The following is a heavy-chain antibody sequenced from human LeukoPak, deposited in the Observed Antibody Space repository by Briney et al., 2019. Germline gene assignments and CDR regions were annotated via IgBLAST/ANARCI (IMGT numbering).Heavy chain of an antibody. J-gene: IGHJ4*02. CDR3: ARTGSEYCSRTTCYDY. V-gene: IGHV1-69*04. CDR2: IIPIVGLP. CDR1: GGTFSSSA. D-gene: IGHD2-2*01. Sequence: GASVKVSCKAPGGTFSSSAFTWVRQAPGQGLEWVGSIIPIVGLPKSAQEFQGRVTITADKSTSTVYMALSSLRSEDTAVYYCARTGSEYCSRTTCYDYWGQGTLVTVSS.